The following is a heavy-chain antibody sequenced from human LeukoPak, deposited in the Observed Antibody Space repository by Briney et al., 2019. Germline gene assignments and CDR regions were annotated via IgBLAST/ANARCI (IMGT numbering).Heavy chain of an antibody. CDR1: GYTFTSYG. CDR3: ARAVSSSWLLPF. CDR2: ISAYNGNT. Sequence: VASVKVSCTASGYTFTSYGISWVRQAPGQGLEWMGWISAYNGNTNYAQKLQGRVTMTTDTSTITANMELRSLRSDDTAVYYCARAVSSSWLLPFWGQGTLVTVSS. D-gene: IGHD6-13*01. V-gene: IGHV1-18*01. J-gene: IGHJ4*02.